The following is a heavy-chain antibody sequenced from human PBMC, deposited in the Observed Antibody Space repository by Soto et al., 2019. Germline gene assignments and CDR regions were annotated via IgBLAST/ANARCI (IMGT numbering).Heavy chain of an antibody. Sequence: GGSLRLSCATSGFILSDCAMNWVRQAPGKGLEWVSYLCSSSGVIDYAGSVKGRFTVSRDNARNSLYLQMNSLRAEDTAVYYCARDLSWGSNWYYYMDVWGKGTTVTVSS. CDR1: GFILSDCA. D-gene: IGHD7-27*01. V-gene: IGHV3-48*01. CDR2: LCSSSGVI. CDR3: ARDLSWGSNWYYYMDV. J-gene: IGHJ6*03.